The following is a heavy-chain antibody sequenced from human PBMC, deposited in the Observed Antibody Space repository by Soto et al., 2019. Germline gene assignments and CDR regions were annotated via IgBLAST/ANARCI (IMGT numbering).Heavy chain of an antibody. V-gene: IGHV3-30-3*01. CDR2: ISYDGSNK. CDR1: GFTSSSYA. J-gene: IGHJ4*02. D-gene: IGHD1-26*01. CDR3: ARGSYWVDY. Sequence: QVQLVESGGGVVQPGRSLRLSCAASGFTSSSYAMHWVHQAPGKGLEWVAVISYDGSNKYYADSVKGRFTISRDNSKNTLYLQMNSLRAEDTSVYYCARGSYWVDYRGQGTLVTVSS.